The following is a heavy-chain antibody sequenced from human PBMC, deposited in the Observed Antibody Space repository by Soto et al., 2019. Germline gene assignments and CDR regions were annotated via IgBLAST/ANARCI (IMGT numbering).Heavy chain of an antibody. CDR2: ISSSSSTI. CDR1: GFTFSEYN. J-gene: IGHJ4*02. CDR3: ASNRARRGYGDYGDY. V-gene: IGHV3-48*01. Sequence: GGSLRLSCAASGFTFSEYNMNWVRQAPGKGLEWVSYISSSSSTIYYADSVKGRFTISRDDAKNSLYLQMNSLRAEDTAVYYCASNRARRGYGDYGDYWGQGTLVTVSS. D-gene: IGHD4-17*01.